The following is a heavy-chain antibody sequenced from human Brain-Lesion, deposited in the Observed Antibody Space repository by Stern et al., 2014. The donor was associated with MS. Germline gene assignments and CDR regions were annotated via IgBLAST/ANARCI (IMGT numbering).Heavy chain of an antibody. CDR1: GGSVSSGGYF. Sequence: VQLVESGPGLVKPLQTLSLTCTFSGGSVSSGGYFWNWIRQPPGKGLEWIGHVDYSGSIAYNPSLKSRVTISVDTSKNQFSLRLRSVTAADTAVYYCARNPALWYFDLWGRGTLAAVSS. V-gene: IGHV4-31*03. CDR2: VDYSGSI. D-gene: IGHD3-3*02. J-gene: IGHJ2*01. CDR3: ARNPALWYFDL.